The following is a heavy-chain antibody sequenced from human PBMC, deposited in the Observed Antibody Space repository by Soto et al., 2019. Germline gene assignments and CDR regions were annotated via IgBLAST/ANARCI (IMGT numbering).Heavy chain of an antibody. Sequence: QVQLVESGGGVVQPGRSLRLSCAASGFTFSSYGMHWVRQAPGKGLEWVAVIWYDGSNKWYADSVKGRFTISRDNSKNPRWLQMNVRRAENTPLYSCARDRGYRDYDTPRFYNGMDVWGQGTTVPSSS. D-gene: IGHD5-12*01. CDR3: ARDRGYRDYDTPRFYNGMDV. CDR2: IWYDGSNK. V-gene: IGHV3-33*01. J-gene: IGHJ6*02. CDR1: GFTFSSYG.